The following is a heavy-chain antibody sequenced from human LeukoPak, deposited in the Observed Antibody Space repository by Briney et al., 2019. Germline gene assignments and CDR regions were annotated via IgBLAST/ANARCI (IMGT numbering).Heavy chain of an antibody. CDR2: IKGDGSEK. V-gene: IGHV3-7*01. CDR1: GFPFSVYW. J-gene: IGHJ4*02. CDR3: ARGTIAAPGTDY. Sequence: AGGSLRLSCTASGFPFSVYWISWVRQAPGKGLEWVANIKGDGSEKHFADSVKGRFTISRDNAENSLYLQMNSLRAEDTAMYYCARGTIAAPGTDYWGQGTLVTVSS. D-gene: IGHD6-13*01.